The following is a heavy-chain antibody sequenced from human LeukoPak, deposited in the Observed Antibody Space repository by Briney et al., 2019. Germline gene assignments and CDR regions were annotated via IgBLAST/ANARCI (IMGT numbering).Heavy chain of an antibody. CDR1: GFTFSDYY. CDR2: ISSSGSTI. Sequence: GGSLRLSCAASGFTFSDYYMSWIRQAPGKGLEWVSYISSSGSTIHYADSVKGRFTISRDNANNSLYLQMNSLRAEDTAVYYCARLGGLRFLEWLLPGYWGQGTLVTVSS. CDR3: ARLGGLRFLEWLLPGY. V-gene: IGHV3-11*04. D-gene: IGHD3-3*01. J-gene: IGHJ4*02.